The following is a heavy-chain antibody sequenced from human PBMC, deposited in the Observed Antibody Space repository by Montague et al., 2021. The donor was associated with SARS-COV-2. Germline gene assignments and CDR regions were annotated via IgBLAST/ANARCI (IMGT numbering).Heavy chain of an antibody. J-gene: IGHJ6*02. CDR3: ATLSRRTAAGTRDYFGLDV. V-gene: IGHV4-4*07. D-gene: IGHD6-13*01. CDR2: IYASGGT. CDR1: GDSISSFY. Sequence: SEPLSLTCTVSGDSISSFYWNWIRQPAGKGLEWIGRIYASGGTNXXPSLKSRVTMSVDTSKNQFSLKLNSVTAADTAVYYCATLSRRTAAGTRDYFGLDVWGQGTTVVVSS.